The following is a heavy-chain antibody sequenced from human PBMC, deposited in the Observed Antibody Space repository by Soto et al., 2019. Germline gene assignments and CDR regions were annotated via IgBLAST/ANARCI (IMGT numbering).Heavy chain of an antibody. CDR2: VSFDGSNK. CDR1: GFTFSYYP. Sequence: QMRLVESGGGVVQPGRSLRLSCAASGFTFSYYPMHWVRQAPGRGLEWVAVVSFDGSNKFYADSVKGRFTISKDNSKNTVYLQMNNLRDEDTAVYYCARVQVDLVAILYIYPQEGREQMSDVDVWGQGTTVTVSS. CDR3: ARVQVDLVAILYIYPQEGREQMSDVDV. J-gene: IGHJ6*02. V-gene: IGHV3-30-3*01. D-gene: IGHD5-12*01.